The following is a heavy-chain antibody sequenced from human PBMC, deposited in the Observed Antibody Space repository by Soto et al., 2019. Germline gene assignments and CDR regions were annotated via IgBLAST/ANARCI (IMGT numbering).Heavy chain of an antibody. V-gene: IGHV3-48*03. CDR1: GFTFSAYQ. J-gene: IGHJ4*02. CDR2: ISKSGGTT. CDR3: VREGHYYFDY. Sequence: GGSLRLSCAASGFTFSAYQMHWVRQAPGQGLEWVSYISKSGGTTYYADSVKGRFTISRDDAKNSVYLQMSSLRPEDMAVYKCVREGHYYFDYWGQGALVTVSS.